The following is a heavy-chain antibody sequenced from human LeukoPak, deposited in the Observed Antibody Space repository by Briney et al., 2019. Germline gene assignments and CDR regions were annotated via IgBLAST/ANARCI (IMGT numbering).Heavy chain of an antibody. D-gene: IGHD1-26*01. CDR3: AKEELLFDLAFDI. V-gene: IGHV3-30*02. CDR1: GFTFSSYG. CDR2: IQYDGSDK. Sequence: PGGSLRLSCAAPGFTFSSYGMHWVRQAPGKGLEWVSFIQYDGSDKYYGDSVKGRFTISRDNSKNTLYLQMKTLRAQDSAVYYCAKEELLFDLAFDIWGQETMVTVSS. J-gene: IGHJ3*02.